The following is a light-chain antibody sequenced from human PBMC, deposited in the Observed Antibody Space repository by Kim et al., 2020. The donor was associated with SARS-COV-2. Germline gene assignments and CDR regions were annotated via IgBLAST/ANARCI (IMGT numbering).Light chain of an antibody. Sequence: ELTQPPLVSGTPGQKVTISCSGSSSNIEGNVVNWYQQVPGTAPKLLMYNDNERASGVPDRFSASKSGTSASLAISGLQSEDESDYYCAVWDDSLDGPVFGGGTQLTVL. CDR1: SSNIEGNV. CDR2: NDN. V-gene: IGLV1-44*01. CDR3: AVWDDSLDGPV. J-gene: IGLJ2*01.